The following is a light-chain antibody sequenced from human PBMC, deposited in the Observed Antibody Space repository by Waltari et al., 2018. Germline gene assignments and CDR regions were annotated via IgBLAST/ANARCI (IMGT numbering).Light chain of an antibody. CDR3: QQYNNWPPLYT. CDR1: QRIRTN. J-gene: IGKJ2*01. V-gene: IGKV3-15*01. CDR2: ETS. Sequence: EIVMTQSPATLSMSPWESATLSCSARQRIRTNLAWYQQRPGQAPRLLIYETSTSATGIPVKFSGSGSGTEFTLTISDLQPEDFAVYYCQQYNNWPPLYTFGQGTKLDIK.